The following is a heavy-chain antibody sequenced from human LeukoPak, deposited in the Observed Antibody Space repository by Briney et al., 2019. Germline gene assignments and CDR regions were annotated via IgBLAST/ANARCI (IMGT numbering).Heavy chain of an antibody. CDR1: GYIFTSYW. V-gene: IGHV5-51*01. D-gene: IGHD6-13*01. J-gene: IGHJ4*02. CDR3: ARQPAAAGRIDY. Sequence: GESLKISCKVSGYIFTSYWSGWVRQMPGKGLEWMGIIYPGDSDTRYSPSFQGQVTISADKSISTAYLQWSSLKASDTAMYYCARQPAAAGRIDYWGQGTLVTVSS. CDR2: IYPGDSDT.